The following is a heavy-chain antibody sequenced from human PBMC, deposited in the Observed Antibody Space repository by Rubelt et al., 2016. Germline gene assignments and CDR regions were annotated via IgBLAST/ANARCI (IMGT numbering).Heavy chain of an antibody. CDR1: GFTFSSYG. V-gene: IGHV3-30*18. J-gene: IGHJ4*02. Sequence: GQLVESGGGVVQPGRSLRLSCAASGFTFSSYGMHWVRQAPGKALEWVAVISYDGSNKYYADSVKGRFTISRDNSKNTLYLQMNSLRAEDTAVYYCAKGAKYSSSSPVGYRGQGTLVTVSS. CDR3: AKGAKYSSSSPVGY. CDR2: ISYDGSNK. D-gene: IGHD6-6*01.